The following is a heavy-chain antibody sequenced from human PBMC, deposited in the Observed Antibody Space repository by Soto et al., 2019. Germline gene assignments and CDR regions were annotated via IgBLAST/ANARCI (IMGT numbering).Heavy chain of an antibody. J-gene: IGHJ4*02. D-gene: IGHD2-15*01. CDR3: ARDSGDCSGGSCQIEGPIDD. V-gene: IGHV1-69*08. Sequence: QVQLVQSGAEVKKPESSVKASCKASGGTFSSYTISWVRQAPGQGLEWMGRIIPILGISNYAQKFQGRVTSTADKSTVTAYMELSSRRSEDTAVYYCARDSGDCSGGSCQIEGPIDDWGQGNLVTVSS. CDR1: GGTFSSYT. CDR2: IIPILGIS.